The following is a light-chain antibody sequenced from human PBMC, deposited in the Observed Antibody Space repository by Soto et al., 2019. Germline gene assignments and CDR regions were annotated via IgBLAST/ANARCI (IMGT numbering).Light chain of an antibody. CDR1: QSIDTW. CDR2: KAS. V-gene: IGKV1-5*03. Sequence: DIQMTQSPSTLSASLGDRVTITCRAIQSIDTWLAWHQQKPGQVPKLLISKASSLDSGVPSRFSGSGSGTDFTLTISSLQLDDSATYYCQQYNSYRAFGQGTKVDIK. J-gene: IGKJ1*01. CDR3: QQYNSYRA.